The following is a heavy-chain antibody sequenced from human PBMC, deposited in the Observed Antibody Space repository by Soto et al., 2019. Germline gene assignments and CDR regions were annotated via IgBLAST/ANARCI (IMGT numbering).Heavy chain of an antibody. J-gene: IGHJ6*02. CDR3: ARDQGIVVVPAAPRDYYYGMDV. CDR1: GGTFSSYA. D-gene: IGHD2-2*01. CDR2: IIPIFGTA. V-gene: IGHV1-69*13. Sequence: GASVKVSCKASGGTFSSYAISWLRQAPGQGLEWMGGIIPIFGTANYAQKFQGRVTITADESTSTAYMELSSLRSEDTAVYYCARDQGIVVVPAAPRDYYYGMDVWGQGTTVTVSS.